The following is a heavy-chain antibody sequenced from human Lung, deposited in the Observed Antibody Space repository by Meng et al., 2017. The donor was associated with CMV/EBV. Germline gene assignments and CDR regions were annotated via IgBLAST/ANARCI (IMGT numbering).Heavy chain of an antibody. V-gene: IGHV3-30-3*01. Sequence: GGSXRLXCAASGFTFSSYAMHWVRQAPGKGLEWVAVISYDGSNKYYADSVKGRFTISRDNSKNTLYLQMNSLRAEDTAVYYCARDPNTLGSNYDFWSGYYNHYYYGMDVWGQGXTVTVSS. J-gene: IGHJ6*02. CDR2: ISYDGSNK. D-gene: IGHD3-3*01. CDR1: GFTFSSYA. CDR3: ARDPNTLGSNYDFWSGYYNHYYYGMDV.